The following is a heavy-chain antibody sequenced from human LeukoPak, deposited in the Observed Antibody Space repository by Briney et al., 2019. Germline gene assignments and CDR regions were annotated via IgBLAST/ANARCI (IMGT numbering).Heavy chain of an antibody. V-gene: IGHV3-23*01. CDR3: ARNLLAAPSRDWFDP. CDR2: ISGSGVST. Sequence: PGGSLRLSCAASGFTFSSYAMNWVRQAPGKGLEWVSAISGSGVSTYYADSVKGRFTISRDNSKNTLYLQMNSLRAEDTAVYCCARNLLAAPSRDWFDPWGQGTLVTVSS. D-gene: IGHD6-6*01. CDR1: GFTFSSYA. J-gene: IGHJ5*02.